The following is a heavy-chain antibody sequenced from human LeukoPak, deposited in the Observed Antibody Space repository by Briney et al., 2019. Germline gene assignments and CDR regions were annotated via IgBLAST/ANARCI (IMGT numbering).Heavy chain of an antibody. CDR3: ARVYDSSGYIFGTGIYYMDV. D-gene: IGHD3-22*01. CDR2: IYHSGGT. Sequence: SETLSLTCAVSGGSISSSNWWSWVRQPPGKGLEWIGEIYHSGGTNYNPSLKSRVTISVDKSKNQFSLKLSSVTAADTAVYYCARVYDSSGYIFGTGIYYMDVWGKGTTVTISS. CDR1: GGSISSSNW. J-gene: IGHJ6*03. V-gene: IGHV4-4*02.